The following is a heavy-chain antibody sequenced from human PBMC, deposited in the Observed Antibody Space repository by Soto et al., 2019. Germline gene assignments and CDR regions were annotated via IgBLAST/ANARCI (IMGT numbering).Heavy chain of an antibody. D-gene: IGHD3-10*01. J-gene: IGHJ4*02. CDR3: ARQHGSGGYYPFDF. V-gene: IGHV5-51*01. CDR2: IYPGDSDT. CDR1: GYTFSTSW. Sequence: PGESLKISCKASGYTFSTSWIAWVRQMPGQGLEWMGVIYPGDSDTRYGPSFQGHVSISADKSTSTAYLQWTILEASDSGIYYCARQHGSGGYYPFDFWGQGTRVTVSS.